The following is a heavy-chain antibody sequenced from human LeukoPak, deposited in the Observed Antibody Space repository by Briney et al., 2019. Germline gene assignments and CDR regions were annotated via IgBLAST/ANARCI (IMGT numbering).Heavy chain of an antibody. Sequence: SETLSLTYAVYGGSFSGYYWSWIRQPPGKGLEWIGEIHPSGSTDYNPSLKSRVTISADTSKNQFSLKLRSVTAADTAVYYCARGHDSAKVGYWGQGTLVTVSS. CDR1: GGSFSGYY. CDR2: IHPSGST. J-gene: IGHJ4*02. CDR3: ARGHDSAKVGY. V-gene: IGHV4-34*01. D-gene: IGHD1-26*01.